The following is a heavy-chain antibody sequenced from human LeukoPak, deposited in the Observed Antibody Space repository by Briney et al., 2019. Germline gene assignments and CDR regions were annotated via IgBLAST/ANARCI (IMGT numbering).Heavy chain of an antibody. V-gene: IGHV4-38-2*02. J-gene: IGHJ1*01. CDR3: ARAGSGWYEYFQH. D-gene: IGHD6-19*01. CDR1: GGSISSGYY. CDR2: IYHSGST. Sequence: SATLSLTCTVSGGSISSGYYWGWIRQPPGKGLEWIGSIYHSGSTYYNPSLKSRVTISVDTSKNQFSLKLSSVTAADTAVYYCARAGSGWYEYFQHWGQGTLVTVSS.